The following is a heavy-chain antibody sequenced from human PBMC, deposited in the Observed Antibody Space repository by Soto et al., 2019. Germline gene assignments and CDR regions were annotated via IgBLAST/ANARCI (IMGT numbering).Heavy chain of an antibody. Sequence: SETLSLTCTVSGASISGGNNYWSWIRQYPGKGLEWIGYIYNSGNTYHNPSLKSRVSISVALSKNRISQRLSHVPAAATAVYLCPRDGVSGRDAFDTCGKRTMVTASS. V-gene: IGHV4-31*03. CDR3: PRDGVSGRDAFDT. J-gene: IGHJ3*02. CDR1: GASISGGNNY. D-gene: IGHD2-8*01. CDR2: IYNSGNT.